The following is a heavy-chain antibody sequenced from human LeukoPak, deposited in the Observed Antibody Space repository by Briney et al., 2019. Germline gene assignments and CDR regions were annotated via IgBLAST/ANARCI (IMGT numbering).Heavy chain of an antibody. CDR3: ARVVVPAAKTAYYFDY. D-gene: IGHD2-2*01. CDR1: GFTFSSYS. CDR2: ISSSSSYI. V-gene: IGHV3-21*01. Sequence: GGSLRLSCAASGFTFSSYSMNWVRQAPGKGLEWVSSISSSSSYIYYADSVKGRFTISRDNAKNSLYLQMDSLRAEDTAVYYCARVVVPAAKTAYYFDYWGQGTLVTVSS. J-gene: IGHJ4*02.